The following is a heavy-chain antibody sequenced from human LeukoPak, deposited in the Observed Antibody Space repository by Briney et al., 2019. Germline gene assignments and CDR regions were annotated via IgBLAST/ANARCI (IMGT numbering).Heavy chain of an antibody. Sequence: SETLSLTCTVSGDSISNTNYYWVWIRQPPGKGLEWIGSIYYSGSTYYNPSLKGRVTISADTSKNQFFVKLRSVTAADTAMYYCARGQQLGWGQGILVTVSS. V-gene: IGHV4-39*01. CDR1: GDSISNTNYY. CDR3: ARGQQLG. CDR2: IYYSGST. D-gene: IGHD6-6*01. J-gene: IGHJ1*01.